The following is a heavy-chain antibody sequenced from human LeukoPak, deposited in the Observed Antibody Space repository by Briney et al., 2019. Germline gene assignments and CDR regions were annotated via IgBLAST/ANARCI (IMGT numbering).Heavy chain of an antibody. CDR2: IYYSGST. D-gene: IGHD3-10*01. CDR3: ARLYGSGSYPSPFFDY. J-gene: IGHJ4*02. Sequence: SETLSLTCTVSGGSISSSSYYWGWIRQPPGKGLEWIGSIYYSGSTYYNPSLKSRVTISVDTSKNQFSLKLSSVTAADTAVYYCARLYGSGSYPSPFFDYWGQGTLVTVSS. CDR1: GGSISSSSYY. V-gene: IGHV4-39*01.